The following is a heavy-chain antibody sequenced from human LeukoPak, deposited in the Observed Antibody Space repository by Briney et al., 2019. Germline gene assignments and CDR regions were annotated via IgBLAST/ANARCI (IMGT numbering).Heavy chain of an antibody. V-gene: IGHV1-2*02. J-gene: IGHJ4*02. D-gene: IGHD4-17*01. Sequence: ASVKVSYKASGYAFTGYNMHWVRQAPGQGLEWMGWINPNSGGTNYAQKFQGRVTMTRDTSITTAYMELSRLRSDDTAVYYCARAYGIEYYFDYWGQGTLVTVSS. CDR2: INPNSGGT. CDR3: ARAYGIEYYFDY. CDR1: GYAFTGYN.